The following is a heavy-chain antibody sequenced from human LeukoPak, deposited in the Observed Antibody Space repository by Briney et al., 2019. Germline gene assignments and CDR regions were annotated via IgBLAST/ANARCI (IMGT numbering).Heavy chain of an antibody. Sequence: GGSLRLSCAASGFTFDSFAMSWVRQAPGKGLEWLSAISGSGASTYYGDSVKGRFTISRDNSRDTLYLQMDSLRAEDTAVYYCAKRPTTVTTFGRDYWGQGTLVTVCS. CDR1: GFTFDSFA. CDR3: AKRPTTVTTFGRDY. J-gene: IGHJ4*02. D-gene: IGHD4-17*01. CDR2: ISGSGAST. V-gene: IGHV3-23*01.